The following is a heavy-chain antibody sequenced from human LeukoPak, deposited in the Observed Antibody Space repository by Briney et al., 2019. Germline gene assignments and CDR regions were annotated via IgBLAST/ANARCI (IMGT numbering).Heavy chain of an antibody. CDR3: AKEIYGDSTGGRFQQ. V-gene: IGHV3-48*03. CDR2: ISSSGSTI. J-gene: IGHJ1*01. CDR1: GFTFSTYE. D-gene: IGHD4-17*01. Sequence: GGSLRLSCAASGFTFSTYEMNWVRQAPGKGLEWVSYISSSGSTIYYADSVKGRFTLSRDNSKNTLYLQMNSLRAEDTAVYYCAKEIYGDSTGGRFQQWGQGTLVTVSS.